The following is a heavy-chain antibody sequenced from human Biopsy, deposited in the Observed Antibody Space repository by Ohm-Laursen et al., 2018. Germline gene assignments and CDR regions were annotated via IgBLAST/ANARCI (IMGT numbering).Heavy chain of an antibody. Sequence: VKVSCKAPGGTFSNYGVNWVRQAPGQGLECLGGNIPILGTGNYAQKFQDRVTVAADTSTSTATMELRSLRSDDTAVYYCATKLTGYFHHWGQGTLVIVSS. J-gene: IGHJ1*01. V-gene: IGHV1-69*06. CDR1: GGTFSNYG. D-gene: IGHD3-9*01. CDR3: ATKLTGYFHH. CDR2: NIPILGTG.